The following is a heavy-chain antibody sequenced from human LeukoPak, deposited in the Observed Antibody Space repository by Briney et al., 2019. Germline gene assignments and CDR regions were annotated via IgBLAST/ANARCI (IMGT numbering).Heavy chain of an antibody. D-gene: IGHD5-18*01. CDR2: INSDGSST. Sequence: GESLRLSCAASGFTFSSYWMHWVRQAPGKGLVWVSRINSDGSSTSYADSVKGRFTISRDNAKNTLYLQMNSLRAEDTAVYYCARVLHPDNTAMVNYYGMDVWGQGTTVTVSS. V-gene: IGHV3-74*01. J-gene: IGHJ6*02. CDR1: GFTFSSYW. CDR3: ARVLHPDNTAMVNYYGMDV.